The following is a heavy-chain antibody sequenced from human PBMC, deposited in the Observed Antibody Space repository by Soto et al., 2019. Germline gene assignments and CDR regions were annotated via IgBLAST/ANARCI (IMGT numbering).Heavy chain of an antibody. J-gene: IGHJ5*02. CDR1: GVSIISGGYS. D-gene: IGHD2-2*01. CDR3: ARVPDR. V-gene: IGHV4-30-2*01. Sequence: SETLSLTCAFSGVSIISGGYSWSWIRQPPGKGLEWIGYIYHSGSTYYNPSLKSRVTISVDRSKNQFSLKLSSVTAADTAVYYCARVPDRWGQGTLVTVSS. CDR2: IYHSGST.